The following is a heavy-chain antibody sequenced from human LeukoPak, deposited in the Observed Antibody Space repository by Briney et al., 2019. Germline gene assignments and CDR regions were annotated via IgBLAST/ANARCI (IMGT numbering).Heavy chain of an antibody. CDR2: ISGSGGST. Sequence: GGSLRLSCAASGFTFSSYSMNWVRQAPGRGLEWVSAISGSGGSTYYADSVKGRFTISRDNSKNTLYLHMNSLRAEDTAVYYCAKDPGMIVVVITTYPVDYWGQGTLVTVSS. CDR3: AKDPGMIVVVITTYPVDY. CDR1: GFTFSSYS. J-gene: IGHJ4*02. V-gene: IGHV3-23*01. D-gene: IGHD3-22*01.